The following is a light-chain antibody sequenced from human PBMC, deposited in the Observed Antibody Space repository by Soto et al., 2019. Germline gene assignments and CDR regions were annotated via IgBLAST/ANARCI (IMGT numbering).Light chain of an antibody. CDR3: KRRSNWPRPST. J-gene: IGKJ5*01. Sequence: EIVLTQSPATLSLSPGERATLSCRASQSVSSYLAWYQQKPGQAPRLLIYDASNRATGIPARFSGSGSGTDYTLTLSSLKPEGCAAYYCKRRSNWPRPSTCGQGTRLEIK. CDR2: DAS. CDR1: QSVSSY. V-gene: IGKV3-11*01.